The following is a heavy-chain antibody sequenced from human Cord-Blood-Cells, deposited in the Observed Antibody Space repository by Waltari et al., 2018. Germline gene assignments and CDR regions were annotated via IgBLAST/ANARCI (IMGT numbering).Heavy chain of an antibody. CDR1: GGSFSGYY. CDR2: STHSGST. Sequence: QVQLQQWGAGLLKPSETLSLTCAVSGGSFSGYYWSWIRQPPGKGLEWIGESTHSGSTSNNPTLKRRVTISVDTSKNQFSLKLSSVTAADTAVYYCARGFEKRSSGYYYAFDYWGQGTLVTVSS. CDR3: ARGFEKRSSGYYYAFDY. V-gene: IGHV4-34*01. D-gene: IGHD3-22*01. J-gene: IGHJ4*02.